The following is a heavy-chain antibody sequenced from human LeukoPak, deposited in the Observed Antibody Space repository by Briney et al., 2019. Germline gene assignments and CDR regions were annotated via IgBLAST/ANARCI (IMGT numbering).Heavy chain of an antibody. CDR3: ARVRRPGYYYYGMDV. CDR2: ISSSGSTI. V-gene: IGHV3-48*03. CDR1: GFTFSSYE. Sequence: GGSLRLSCAASGFTFSSYEMNWVRQAPGKGLEWVSYISSSGSTIYYADSVKGRFTISRDNAKNSLYLQMNSLRAEDTAVYYCARVRRPGYYYYGMDVWGQGTTVTVSS. D-gene: IGHD3-16*01. J-gene: IGHJ6*02.